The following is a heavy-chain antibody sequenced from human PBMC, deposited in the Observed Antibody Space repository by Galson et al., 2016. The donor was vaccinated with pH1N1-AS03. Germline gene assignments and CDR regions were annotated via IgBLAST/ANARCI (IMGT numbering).Heavy chain of an antibody. CDR1: GFALHDSA. V-gene: IGHV3-9*01. J-gene: IGHJ6*02. CDR3: GKDIKPGGRGV. CDR2: ITGISDLI. Sequence: LRLSCAGSGFALHDSAMHWVRQAPGKGLEWVAGITGISDLIRYADSVKGRFTLSRDIGKNSLYLQMNSLRPEDTALYYCGKDIKPGGRGVWGQGTTVIVSS.